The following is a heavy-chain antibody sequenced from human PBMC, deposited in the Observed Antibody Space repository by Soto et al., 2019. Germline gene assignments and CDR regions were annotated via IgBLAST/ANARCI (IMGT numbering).Heavy chain of an antibody. CDR1: GFTFSNAW. V-gene: IGHV3-15*07. Sequence: EVQLVESGGGLVKPGGSLRLSCAASGFTFSNAWMNWVRQAPGKGLEWVGRIKSKTDGGTTDYAAPVKGRFTISRDDSKNTLYLQMNSLKTEYTAVYYCTTDATPQWLRFTRYYYYGMDVWGQGTTVTVSS. CDR3: TTDATPQWLRFTRYYYYGMDV. CDR2: IKSKTDGGTT. J-gene: IGHJ6*02. D-gene: IGHD5-12*01.